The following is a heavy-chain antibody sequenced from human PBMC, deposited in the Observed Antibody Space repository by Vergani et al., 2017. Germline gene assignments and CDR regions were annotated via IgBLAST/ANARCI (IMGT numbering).Heavy chain of an antibody. V-gene: IGHV1-2*02. CDR3: ARVGTISNRDYFDY. Sequence: QVQVVQSGAEVKKSGASVKVSCKTSGYTFSNYYMHWVRQAPGQGLEWMGWINPNSGGTNYAQKFQGRVTMTRDTSISTAYMELSNLRSDDTAVYYCARVGTISNRDYFDYWGQGTLVTVSS. CDR1: GYTFSNYY. D-gene: IGHD1-14*01. J-gene: IGHJ4*02. CDR2: INPNSGGT.